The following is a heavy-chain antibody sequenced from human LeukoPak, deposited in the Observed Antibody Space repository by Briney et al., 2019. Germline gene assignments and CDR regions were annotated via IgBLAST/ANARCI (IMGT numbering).Heavy chain of an antibody. V-gene: IGHV3-48*04. CDR2: ISSSSSTI. J-gene: IGHJ4*02. D-gene: IGHD3-10*01. CDR1: GFTFSTYS. Sequence: GGSLRLSCAASGFTFSTYSMNWVRQGPGKGLEWVSYISSSSSTIYYADSVKGRFTISRDNAKNSLFLQMNSLRAEDTAVYYCARGYYGSGIDYWGQGTLVTVSS. CDR3: ARGYYGSGIDY.